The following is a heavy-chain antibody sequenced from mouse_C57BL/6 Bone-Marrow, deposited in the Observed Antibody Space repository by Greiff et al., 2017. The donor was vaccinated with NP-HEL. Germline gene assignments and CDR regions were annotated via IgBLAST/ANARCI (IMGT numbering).Heavy chain of an antibody. J-gene: IGHJ3*01. V-gene: IGHV5-4*01. D-gene: IGHD1-2*01. Sequence: EVQRVESGGGLVKPGGSLKLSCAASGFTFSSYAMSWVRQTPEKRLEWVATISDGGSYTYYPDNVKVRFTISRDNAKNNLCLTMSHLMSEDTAMYYCAEETAYNKNEAYWGQGTRVTVTA. CDR1: GFTFSSYA. CDR2: ISDGGSYT. CDR3: AEETAYNKNEAY.